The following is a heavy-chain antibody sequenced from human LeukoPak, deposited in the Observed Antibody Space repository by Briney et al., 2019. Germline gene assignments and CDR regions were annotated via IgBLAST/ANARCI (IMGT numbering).Heavy chain of an antibody. CDR1: GYTFTGYY. Sequence: ASVKVSCKASGYTFTGYYMHWVRQAPGQGLEWMGWINPNSGGTNYAQKFQGRVTMTRDTSISTAYMELSRLRSDDTDVYYCARGHDYSLALGDYYYYYGMDVWGQGTTVTVSS. J-gene: IGHJ6*02. CDR2: INPNSGGT. CDR3: ARGHDYSLALGDYYYYYGMDV. V-gene: IGHV1-2*02. D-gene: IGHD4-11*01.